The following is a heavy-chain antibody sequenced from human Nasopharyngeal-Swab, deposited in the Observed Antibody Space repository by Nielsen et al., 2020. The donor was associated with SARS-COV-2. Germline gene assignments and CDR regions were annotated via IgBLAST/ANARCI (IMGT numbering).Heavy chain of an antibody. D-gene: IGHD3-3*01. CDR3: ARGVGVDDFWSGRFDY. J-gene: IGHJ4*02. CDR1: GFTFSRFD. V-gene: IGHV3-13*01. Sequence: GESLKISCAASGFTFSRFDMHWVRQVMGKGLEWVSAIGTAGDTYYPRSMKGRFTISRGDAENILYLQMNSLRAEDTAVYYCARGVGVDDFWSGRFDYWGQGTLVTVSS. CDR2: IGTAGDT.